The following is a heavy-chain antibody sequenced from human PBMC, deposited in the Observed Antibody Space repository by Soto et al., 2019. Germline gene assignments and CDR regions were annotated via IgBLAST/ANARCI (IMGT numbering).Heavy chain of an antibody. Sequence: SQTLSLTCAISGDSVSSNSAAWNWIRQSPSRGLEWLGRTYYRSKWYNDYAVSVKSRITINPDTSKNQFSLRLNSVTPEDTAVYYCARDHHRSAAGNKPFDYWGQGTLVTVSS. CDR3: ARDHHRSAAGNKPFDY. V-gene: IGHV6-1*01. CDR2: TYYRSKWYN. J-gene: IGHJ4*02. D-gene: IGHD6-13*01. CDR1: GDSVSSNSAA.